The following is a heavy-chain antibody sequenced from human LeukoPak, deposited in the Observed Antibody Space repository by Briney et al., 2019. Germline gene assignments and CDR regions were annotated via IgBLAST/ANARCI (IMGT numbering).Heavy chain of an antibody. CDR1: GFTFSSYS. J-gene: IGHJ5*02. CDR3: ARQWLVPNWFDP. CDR2: ISSNSSYI. D-gene: IGHD6-19*01. Sequence: GGSLRLSCAASGFTFSSYSMNWVRQAPGKGLEWVSSISSNSSYIYYADSVKGRFTISRDNAKNSLYPQMNSLRAEDTAVYYCARQWLVPNWFDPWGQGTLVTVSS. V-gene: IGHV3-21*01.